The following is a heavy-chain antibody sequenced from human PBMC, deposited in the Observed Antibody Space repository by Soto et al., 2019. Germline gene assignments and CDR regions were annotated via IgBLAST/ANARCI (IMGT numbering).Heavy chain of an antibody. J-gene: IGHJ4*02. CDR2: IYYSGST. CDR3: ASRASSSWYITDS. CDR1: GGSISNSIYY. Sequence: SETLSLTCTVSGGSISNSIYYWGWIRQPPGKGLEWIGSIYYSGSTYYNPSLKSRVTISVDTSKNQFSLKLSSVTAADTAVYYCASRASSSWYITDSWGQGTLVTVSS. V-gene: IGHV4-39*01. D-gene: IGHD6-13*01.